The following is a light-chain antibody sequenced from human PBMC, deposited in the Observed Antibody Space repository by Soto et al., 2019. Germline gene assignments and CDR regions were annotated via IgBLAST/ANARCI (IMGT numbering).Light chain of an antibody. J-gene: IGKJ2*01. Sequence: DIQMTQSPSTLSASVGDRVTITCRASQSVSDWLAWYQQKPGKAPNLLIYKASFLQSGVPSRFSGSGSGTEFTLTISGLQPDDSATYYCQRYNSYSTATFGQGTKLEIK. CDR2: KAS. CDR1: QSVSDW. CDR3: QRYNSYSTAT. V-gene: IGKV1-5*03.